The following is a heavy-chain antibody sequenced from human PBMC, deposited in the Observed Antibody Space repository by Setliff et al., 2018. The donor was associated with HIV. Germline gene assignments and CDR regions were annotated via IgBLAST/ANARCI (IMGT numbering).Heavy chain of an antibody. D-gene: IGHD2-21*01. J-gene: IGHJ6*03. Sequence: ASVKVSCKASGYIFTTYGITWVRQAPGQGLEWMGWISTYNGNTNYAQKFQGRVTMTTVTSTSTAYMELRRLRSDDTAVYYCARLSIPAYYYMDVWGKGTTVTVSS. V-gene: IGHV1-18*01. CDR1: GYIFTTYG. CDR2: ISTYNGNT. CDR3: ARLSIPAYYYMDV.